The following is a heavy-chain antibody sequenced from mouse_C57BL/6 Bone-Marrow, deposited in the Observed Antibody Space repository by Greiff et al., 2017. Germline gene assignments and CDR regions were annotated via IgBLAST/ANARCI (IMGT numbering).Heavy chain of an antibody. CDR3: AREGLYYGSSYYWYFEV. CDR2: IDPNSGGT. J-gene: IGHJ1*03. Sequence: QVQLQQPGAELVKPGASVKLSCKASGYTFTSYWMHWVKQRPGRGLEWIGRIDPNSGGTKYNEKFKSKATLTVDKPSSTAYMQLSSLTSDDSAVYYCAREGLYYGSSYYWYFEVWGTGTTVTVSS. D-gene: IGHD1-1*01. CDR1: GYTFTSYW. V-gene: IGHV1-72*01.